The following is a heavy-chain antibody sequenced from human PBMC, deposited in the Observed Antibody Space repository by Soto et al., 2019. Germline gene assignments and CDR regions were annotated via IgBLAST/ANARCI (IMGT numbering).Heavy chain of an antibody. V-gene: IGHV3-23*01. D-gene: IGHD1-26*01. Sequence: PGGSLRLSCAASGFTYSSNAMSWVRQAPGKGLEWVSSISASGGSTAYADSVKGRFTISRDNSKNTVFLQLNSLRAEDTAVYCCARKGRYLVTFLVYWGQGTQVTVSA. CDR2: ISASGGST. CDR1: GFTYSSNA. J-gene: IGHJ4*02. CDR3: ARKGRYLVTFLVY.